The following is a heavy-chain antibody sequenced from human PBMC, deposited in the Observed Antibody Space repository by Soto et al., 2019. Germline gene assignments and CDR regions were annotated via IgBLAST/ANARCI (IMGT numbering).Heavy chain of an antibody. V-gene: IGHV3-30*18. D-gene: IGHD3-22*01. Sequence: QVQLVESGGGVVQPGRSLRLSCAASGFTFSSFAMHWVRQAPGKGLEWVAVTSHDGTDTYYADSVKGRFTISRDNFRNTLYLQMNSLRAEDTAVYYCAKEPTPTSGFYWVFDYWGQGTLVTVSS. CDR2: TSHDGTDT. CDR1: GFTFSSFA. J-gene: IGHJ4*02. CDR3: AKEPTPTSGFYWVFDY.